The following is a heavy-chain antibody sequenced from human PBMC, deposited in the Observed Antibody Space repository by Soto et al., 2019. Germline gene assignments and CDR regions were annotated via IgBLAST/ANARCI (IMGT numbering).Heavy chain of an antibody. J-gene: IGHJ6*02. CDR2: IIPILGIA. V-gene: IGHV1-69*02. CDR1: GYTFTSYT. D-gene: IGHD2-15*01. Sequence: SVKVSCKASGYTFTSYTISWVRQAPGQGLEWMGRIIPILGIANYAQKFQGRVTITADKSTSTAYMELSSLRSEDTALYYCARATAQVVAATLARDYYYYYGMDVWGQGTTVTVSS. CDR3: ARATAQVVAATLARDYYYYYGMDV.